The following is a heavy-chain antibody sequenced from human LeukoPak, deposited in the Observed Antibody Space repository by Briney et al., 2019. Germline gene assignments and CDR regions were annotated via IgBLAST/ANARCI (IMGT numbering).Heavy chain of an antibody. J-gene: IGHJ6*02. Sequence: SQTLSLTCALSGDSLSSNSAAWQWIRQSPSRGLEWLGSTYYRSKWYNAYAVSVKSRITINPDTSKNQFSLQLNSVTPEDTAVYYCARDPPYSYYGLDVWGQGTTVTVSS. CDR3: ARDPPYSYYGLDV. V-gene: IGHV6-1*01. CDR1: GDSLSSNSAA. CDR2: TYYRSKWYN. D-gene: IGHD4-4*01.